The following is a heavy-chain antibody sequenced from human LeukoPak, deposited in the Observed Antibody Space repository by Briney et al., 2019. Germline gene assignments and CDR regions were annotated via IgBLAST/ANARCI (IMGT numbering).Heavy chain of an antibody. V-gene: IGHV7-4-1*02. D-gene: IGHD4-17*01. Sequence: ASVKVSCKASGYTFTSYAMNWVRQAPGQGREWMGWINTNTGNPTYAQGFTGRFVFSLDTSVSTAYLQISSLKAEDTAVYYCARTDYGDYALYYYYYMDVWGKGTTVTVSS. J-gene: IGHJ6*03. CDR1: GYTFTSYA. CDR3: ARTDYGDYALYYYYYMDV. CDR2: INTNTGNP.